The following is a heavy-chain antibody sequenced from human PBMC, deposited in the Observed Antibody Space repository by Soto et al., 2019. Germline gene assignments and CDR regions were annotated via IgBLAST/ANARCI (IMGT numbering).Heavy chain of an antibody. CDR2: ISGSGGTT. CDR3: TKDHSTVSVYYYYGVDV. J-gene: IGHJ6*02. CDR1: GFTFCSCG. Sequence: GGCLRLSFGAPGFTFCSCGMTLGRQAPRKGMEWVSAISGSGGTTYYADSVKGRFTISRDNSKNTLYLHINSLRAEDTAAYYCTKDHSTVSVYYYYGVDVWGQGTTVTVSS. D-gene: IGHD4-4*01. V-gene: IGHV3-23*01.